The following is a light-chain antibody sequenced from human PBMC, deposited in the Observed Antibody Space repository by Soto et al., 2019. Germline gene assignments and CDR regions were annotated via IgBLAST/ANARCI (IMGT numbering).Light chain of an antibody. V-gene: IGKV1-12*01. CDR3: QQTSAFPRT. CDR1: QGITYY. J-gene: IGKJ1*01. Sequence: DIQMTQSPSSLSASVGDRVTITCRASQGITYYLAWYQQTPGKAPKLLLRGASSLHRGVSSRFSGGGAGTEFTLTISSLQPEDFATYYCQQTSAFPRTFGQGTKVDVK. CDR2: GAS.